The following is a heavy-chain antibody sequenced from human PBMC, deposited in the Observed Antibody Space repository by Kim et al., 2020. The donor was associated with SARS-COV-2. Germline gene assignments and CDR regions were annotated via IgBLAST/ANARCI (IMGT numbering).Heavy chain of an antibody. CDR1: GGSISSSSCY. J-gene: IGHJ6*02. V-gene: IGHV4-39*01. D-gene: IGHD2-15*01. CDR2: IYYSGST. CDR3: ARQGRSGGSYTYGMDV. Sequence: SETLSLTCTVSGGSISSSSCYWGWIRQPPGKGLEWIGSIYYSGSTYYNPSLKSRVTISVDTSKNQFSLKLSSVTAADTAVYYCARQGRSGGSYTYGMDVWGQGTTVTVSS.